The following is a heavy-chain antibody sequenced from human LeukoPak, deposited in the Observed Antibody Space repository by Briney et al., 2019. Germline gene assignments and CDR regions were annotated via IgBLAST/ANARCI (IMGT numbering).Heavy chain of an antibody. CDR3: ARVYARDQWLVGAFDI. CDR1: GFTFSSYA. D-gene: IGHD6-19*01. Sequence: GGSLRLSCAASGFTFSSYAMSWVRQAPGKGLEWVSVIYSGGSTYYADSVKGRFTISRDNSKNTPYLQMNSLRAEDTAVYYCARVYARDQWLVGAFDIWGQGTMVTVSS. J-gene: IGHJ3*02. CDR2: IYSGGST. V-gene: IGHV3-66*01.